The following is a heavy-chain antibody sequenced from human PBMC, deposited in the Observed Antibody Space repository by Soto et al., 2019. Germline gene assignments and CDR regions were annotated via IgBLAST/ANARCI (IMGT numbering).Heavy chain of an antibody. D-gene: IGHD3-3*01. Sequence: GGSLRLSCAASGFTFSSYAMSWVRQAPGKGLEWVSAISGSGVNTYYADSVKGRFTISRDNAKNTLYLQMNSLRAEDTALYYCAKSPPYGMSGYMPQAFDIWGQGTMVTVSS. CDR1: GFTFSSYA. V-gene: IGHV3-23*01. CDR2: ISGSGVNT. CDR3: AKSPPYGMSGYMPQAFDI. J-gene: IGHJ3*02.